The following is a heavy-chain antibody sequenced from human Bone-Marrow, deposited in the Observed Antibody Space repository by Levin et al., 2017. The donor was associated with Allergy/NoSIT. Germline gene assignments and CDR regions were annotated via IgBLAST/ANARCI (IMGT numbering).Heavy chain of an antibody. D-gene: IGHD6-19*01. CDR2: ISFDGSDK. Sequence: GGSLRLSCEASGFTFSNYAIHWVRQAPGKGLDWVAVISFDGSDKYYADSVKGRFTISRDNSKNTLSLQMNSLRTEDTAVYYCARDSLGYRSGGSGVGPFDIWGQGTMVTVSS. CDR3: ARDSLGYRSGGSGVGPFDI. J-gene: IGHJ3*02. V-gene: IGHV3-30-3*01. CDR1: GFTFSNYA.